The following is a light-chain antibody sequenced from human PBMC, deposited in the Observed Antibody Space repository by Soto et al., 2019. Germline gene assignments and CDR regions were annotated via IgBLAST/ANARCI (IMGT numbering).Light chain of an antibody. Sequence: SVLTQPPSVSAAPGQKVTISCSGSSSNIGNNYVSWYQQLPGTAPKLLIYDNNKRPSGIPDRFSGSKSGTSATLGITGLQTGDEADYYCGTWDSSLSAYVLGTGTKV. CDR1: SSNIGNNY. V-gene: IGLV1-51*01. J-gene: IGLJ1*01. CDR3: GTWDSSLSAYV. CDR2: DNN.